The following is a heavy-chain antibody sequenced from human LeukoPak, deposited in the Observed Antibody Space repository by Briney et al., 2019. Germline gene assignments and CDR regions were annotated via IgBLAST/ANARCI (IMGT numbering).Heavy chain of an antibody. CDR3: ARGSTYYYGSGSYLAN. CDR1: GESFSGYY. Sequence: SETLSLTCAVYGESFSGYYWSWILQPPGKGLEWIGEINHSGSTNYNPSLKSRVTISVDTSKNQFSLKLSSVTAADTAVYYCARGSTYYYGSGSYLANWGQGTLVTVSS. D-gene: IGHD3-10*01. V-gene: IGHV4-34*01. CDR2: INHSGST. J-gene: IGHJ4*02.